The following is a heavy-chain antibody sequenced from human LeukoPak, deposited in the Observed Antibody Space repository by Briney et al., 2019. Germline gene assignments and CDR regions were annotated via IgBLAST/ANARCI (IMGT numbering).Heavy chain of an antibody. D-gene: IGHD3-10*01. CDR2: IIPILGIA. CDR3: ARDLDPGVRGVPTQYY. CDR1: GGTLSSYA. V-gene: IGHV1-69*04. J-gene: IGHJ4*02. Sequence: SVKVSCKASGGTLSSYAISWVRQAPGQGLEWMGRIIPILGIANYAQKFQGRVTITADKSTSTAYMELSSLRSEDTAVYYCARDLDPGVRGVPTQYYWGQGTLVTVSS.